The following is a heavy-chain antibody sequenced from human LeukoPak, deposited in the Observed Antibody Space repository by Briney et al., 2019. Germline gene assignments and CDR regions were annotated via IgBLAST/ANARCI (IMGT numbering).Heavy chain of an antibody. CDR2: IYYSGST. Sequence: PSETLSLTCTVSGGSISSSSYYWGWIRQPPGKGLEWIGSIYYSGSTYYNPSLKSRVTISVDKSKNQFSLKLSSVTAADTAVYYCARDSREYSSSSYFDLWGRGTVVTVSS. D-gene: IGHD6-6*01. J-gene: IGHJ2*01. V-gene: IGHV4-39*07. CDR3: ARDSREYSSSSYFDL. CDR1: GGSISSSSYY.